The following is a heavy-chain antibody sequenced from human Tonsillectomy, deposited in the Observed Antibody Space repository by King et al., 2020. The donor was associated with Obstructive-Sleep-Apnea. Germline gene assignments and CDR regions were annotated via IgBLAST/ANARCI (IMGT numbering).Heavy chain of an antibody. D-gene: IGHD2-2*01. Sequence: VQLVESGGGLVKPGGSLRLSCAASGFTFSNARMSWVRQAPGKGLEWVGRIKSKTYGGTTDYAAPVKGRFIILSDDSKNKLYLQMNSLKTEDTAVYYCTTDGCSSTSCYDNWFDPWGQGTLVTVSS. CDR3: TTDGCSSTSCYDNWFDP. J-gene: IGHJ5*02. CDR2: IKSKTYGGTT. V-gene: IGHV3-15*01. CDR1: GFTFSNAR.